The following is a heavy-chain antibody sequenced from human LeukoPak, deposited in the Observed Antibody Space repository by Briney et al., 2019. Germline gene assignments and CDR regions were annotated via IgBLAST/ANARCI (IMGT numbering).Heavy chain of an antibody. D-gene: IGHD2-21*02. CDR2: IHYGGTT. CDR3: TRDIGDFVSDF. V-gene: IGHV4-39*02. CDR1: GGSLGSGYY. Sequence: PSETLSLTCTVSGGSLGSGYYWAWIRQPPGKGLEWIGSIHYGGTTHYNPSLQSRVTISADTSKNQFALDLRSVTAADTAVYYCTRDIGDFVSDFWGQGTLVTVSS. J-gene: IGHJ4*02.